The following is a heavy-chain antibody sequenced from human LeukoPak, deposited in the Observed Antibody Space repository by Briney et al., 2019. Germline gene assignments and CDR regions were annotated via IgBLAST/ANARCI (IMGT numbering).Heavy chain of an antibody. Sequence: GGSLRLTCVASGFTFSSYGMSWVRQAPGKGLEWVSSTSGSGDDTYYADTVKGRFTLSRDNSKNTLYLQMNSLRADDTAVYYCAKKRSSGGATQFDYWGQGTLVTVSS. V-gene: IGHV3-23*01. CDR1: GFTFSSYG. J-gene: IGHJ4*02. CDR3: AKKRSSGGATQFDY. D-gene: IGHD2-15*01. CDR2: TSGSGDDT.